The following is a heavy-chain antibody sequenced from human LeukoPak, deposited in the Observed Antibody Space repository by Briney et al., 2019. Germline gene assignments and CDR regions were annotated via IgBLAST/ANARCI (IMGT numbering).Heavy chain of an antibody. CDR2: IYATGST. Sequence: SETLSLTSDVSGDFIRSYWWGWVRPPPGKGLEWIGRIYATGSTRFNPSLKSRLTMSMDTSTNRISLNLTSVTAADTAIYFCARQGYTASYYYLGFWSEGMLVTVSS. V-gene: IGHV4-4*07. D-gene: IGHD1-26*01. CDR3: ARQGYTASYYYLGF. J-gene: IGHJ4*02. CDR1: GDFIRSYW.